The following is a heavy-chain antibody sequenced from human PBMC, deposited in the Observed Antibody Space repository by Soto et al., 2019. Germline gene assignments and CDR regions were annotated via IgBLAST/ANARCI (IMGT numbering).Heavy chain of an antibody. Sequence: QLQLQESGPGLVKPSETLSLTCTVSGGSISSSSYYWGWIRQPPGKGLEWIGSIYYSGSTYYNPSPKRRVTISVDTSKNQFSLKLSAVTAADTAVYYCARRDYSNRHNWFDPWGQGTLVTVSS. CDR2: IYYSGST. J-gene: IGHJ5*02. V-gene: IGHV4-39*01. CDR1: GGSISSSSYY. CDR3: ARRDYSNRHNWFDP. D-gene: IGHD4-4*01.